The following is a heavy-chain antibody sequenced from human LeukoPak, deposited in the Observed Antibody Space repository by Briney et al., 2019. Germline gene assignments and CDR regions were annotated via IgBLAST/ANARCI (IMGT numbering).Heavy chain of an antibody. CDR2: INSDGSST. V-gene: IGHV3-74*01. J-gene: IGHJ4*02. Sequence: GGSLRLSCAASGFTLSNFWMHWVRQAPGKGLVWVSHINSDGSSTSYADSVKGRFTISRDNGKNTLYLQMNSPRAEDTAVYYCARVVVVPAAMPFDYWGQGTLVTVSS. D-gene: IGHD2-2*01. CDR3: ARVVVVPAAMPFDY. CDR1: GFTLSNFW.